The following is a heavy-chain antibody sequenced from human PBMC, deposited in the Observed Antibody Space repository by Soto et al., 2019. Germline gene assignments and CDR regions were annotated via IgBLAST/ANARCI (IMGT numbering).Heavy chain of an antibody. CDR1: GFTFSSYG. J-gene: IGHJ6*03. Sequence: QVQLVESGGGVVQPGRSLRLSCAASGFTFSSYGMHWVRQAPGKGLEWVAVIWYDGSNKYYADSVKGRFTISRDNSKNERYVQMNSLRAEDAAVYYCARGAAYSSSWFHYCYYMDVWGKGTTVTVSS. CDR3: ARGAAYSSSWFHYCYYMDV. D-gene: IGHD6-13*01. CDR2: IWYDGSNK. V-gene: IGHV3-33*01.